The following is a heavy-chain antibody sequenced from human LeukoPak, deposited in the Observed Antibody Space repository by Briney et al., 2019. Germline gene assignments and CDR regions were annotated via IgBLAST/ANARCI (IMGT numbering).Heavy chain of an antibody. V-gene: IGHV3-15*01. J-gene: IGHJ3*02. D-gene: IGHD4/OR15-4a*01. CDR1: GFNVNNAW. CDR2: IKSKTDGGTT. CDR3: TTDTLPNYDDAFAI. Sequence: PGGSLRLSCVASGFNVNNAWMSWVRQAPGKGLEWVGRIKSKTDGGTTDFAEPVKGRFTMSRDESKNTLYLQMNSLKTEDTAVYYCTTDTLPNYDDAFAIWGQGTMVTVSS.